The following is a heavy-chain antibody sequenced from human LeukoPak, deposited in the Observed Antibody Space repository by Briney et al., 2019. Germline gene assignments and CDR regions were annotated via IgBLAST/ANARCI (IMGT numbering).Heavy chain of an antibody. CDR2: ITGSGGST. V-gene: IGHV3-23*01. Sequence: PGGSLRLSXAASGFTFSSHAMNWVRQAPGKGLEWVSGITGSGGSTYYADSVKGRFTISRDNSKNTLYLQMNSLRAEDTAVYYCARIAARVDPWGQGTLVTVSS. CDR1: GFTFSSHA. CDR3: ARIAARVDP. J-gene: IGHJ5*02. D-gene: IGHD6-6*01.